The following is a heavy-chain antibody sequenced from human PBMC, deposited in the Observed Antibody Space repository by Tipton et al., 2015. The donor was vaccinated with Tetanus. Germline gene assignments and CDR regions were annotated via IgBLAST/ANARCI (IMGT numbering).Heavy chain of an antibody. D-gene: IGHD5-24*01. CDR1: GGSINSGGHF. J-gene: IGHJ4*02. CDR2: ISHSENT. Sequence: TLSLTCTVSGGSINSGGHFWTWIRQRTGKGLEWIGEISHSENTNYNPSLQSRVTISMNTANNHIYLNLTSVTAADTAVYYCARWGDGFNRALDSWGQGIMVTVSS. CDR3: ARWGDGFNRALDS. V-gene: IGHV4-34*01.